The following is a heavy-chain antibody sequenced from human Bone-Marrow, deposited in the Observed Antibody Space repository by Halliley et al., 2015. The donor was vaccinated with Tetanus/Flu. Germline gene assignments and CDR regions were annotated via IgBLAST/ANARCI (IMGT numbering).Heavy chain of an antibody. CDR3: TRGASGYAYG. J-gene: IGHJ4*02. D-gene: IGHD5-18*01. Sequence: RISSDASSTNYADSVKGRFTVSRDNARNTLYLQMNGVRAEDTAVYYCTRGASGYAYGWGQGTLVTVSS. V-gene: IGHV3-74*01. CDR2: ISSDASST.